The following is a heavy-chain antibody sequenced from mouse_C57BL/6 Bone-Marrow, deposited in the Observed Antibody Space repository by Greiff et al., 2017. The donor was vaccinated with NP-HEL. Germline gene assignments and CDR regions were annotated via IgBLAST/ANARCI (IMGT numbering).Heavy chain of an antibody. V-gene: IGHV5-4*01. CDR3: ARVQTAQAYAMDY. Sequence: DVQLVESGGGLVKPGGSLKLSCAASGFTFSSYAMSWVRQTPEKRLEWVATISDGGSYTYYPDNVKGRFTISRDNAKNNLYLQMSHLKSEDTAMYYCARVQTAQAYAMDYWGQGTSVTVSS. J-gene: IGHJ4*01. CDR1: GFTFSSYA. D-gene: IGHD3-2*02. CDR2: ISDGGSYT.